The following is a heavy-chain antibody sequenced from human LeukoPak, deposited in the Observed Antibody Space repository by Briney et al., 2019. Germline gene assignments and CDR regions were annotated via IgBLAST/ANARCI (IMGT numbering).Heavy chain of an antibody. CDR2: ISSRGTTV. D-gene: IGHD3-10*01. Sequence: PGGSLRLSCEASGFIFSKMSWVRQAPGKGLEWVAYISSRGTTVIYPDSVRGRFTVSRDNAKDSLYLEINNLRVEDAAVYYCAREEFREFDYWGQGTLVTVSS. J-gene: IGHJ4*02. CDR3: AREEFREFDY. V-gene: IGHV3-48*03. CDR1: GFIFSK.